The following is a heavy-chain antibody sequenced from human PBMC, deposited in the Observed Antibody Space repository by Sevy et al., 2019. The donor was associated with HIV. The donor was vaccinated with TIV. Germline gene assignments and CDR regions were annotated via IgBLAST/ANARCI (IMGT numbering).Heavy chain of an antibody. CDR2: IYYSGST. D-gene: IGHD2-2*01. J-gene: IGHJ5*02. CDR1: GGSISSYY. CDR3: ARQCIGGINDIVVVPAAPPAWFDP. Sequence: SETLSLTCTVSGGSISSYYWSWIRQPPGKGLEWMGYIYYSGSTTYTPSLKGRVPISVDTSKNQFSLKLSSVTAADTAVYYCARQCIGGINDIVVVPAAPPAWFDPWGQGTLVTVSS. V-gene: IGHV4-59*01.